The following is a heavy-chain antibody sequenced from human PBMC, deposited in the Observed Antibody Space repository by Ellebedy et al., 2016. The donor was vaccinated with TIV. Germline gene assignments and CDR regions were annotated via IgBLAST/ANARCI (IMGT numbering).Heavy chain of an antibody. V-gene: IGHV3-23*01. CDR1: GLTFSSHA. J-gene: IGHJ3*01. CDR3: ARDPVGVGPAFDV. CDR2: ITESGGNT. D-gene: IGHD4-23*01. Sequence: PGESLKISCAASGLTFSSHAMSWVRQAPGKGLEWVSSITESGGNTYYADSVKGRFTISRDNSKDTLYPQMNSLRAEDTAIYYCARDPVGVGPAFDVWGQGTMVTVSS.